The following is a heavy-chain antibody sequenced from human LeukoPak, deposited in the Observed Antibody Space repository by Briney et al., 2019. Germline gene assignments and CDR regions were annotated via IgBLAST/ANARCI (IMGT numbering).Heavy chain of an antibody. CDR1: GGSISSYY. D-gene: IGHD3-10*01. CDR3: ARSFGRGFNF. Sequence: PSETLSLTCTVSGGSISSYYWSWIRQPPGKGLEWIGYIYYSGSTNYNPSLKSRVTISVDTSKNQFSLNLSSVTAADTAVYYCARSFGRGFNFWGQGSLVIVSS. CDR2: IYYSGST. J-gene: IGHJ4*02. V-gene: IGHV4-59*08.